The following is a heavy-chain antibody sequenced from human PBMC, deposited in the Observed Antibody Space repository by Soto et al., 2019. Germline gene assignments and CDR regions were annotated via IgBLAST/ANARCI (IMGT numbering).Heavy chain of an antibody. CDR1: GGSVSSSSYY. Sequence: PSETLSLTWTVSGGSVSSSSYYWGWIRQPPGKGLEWIGTIYYPGSTSYSPSLKRRFPISVDTSKTQFSLNLSSVTATDKAVYHGAGRRAGDDYFDNWGQGTLVTVSS. V-gene: IGHV4-39*01. J-gene: IGHJ4*02. D-gene: IGHD1-26*01. CDR3: AGRRAGDDYFDN. CDR2: IYYPGST.